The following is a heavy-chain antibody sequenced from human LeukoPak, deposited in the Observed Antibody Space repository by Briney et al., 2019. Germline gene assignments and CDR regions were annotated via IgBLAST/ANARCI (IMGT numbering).Heavy chain of an antibody. J-gene: IGHJ4*02. CDR1: GFTFSRYA. Sequence: GGSLRLSCAASGFTFSRYAMSGVRQAPGKGLEWVSLIRGDGGNKYYADSVKGRFTISRDNSKNSLYLQMNSLRTEDTALYYCAKTRRGSGYLPGVYWGQGTLVTVSS. CDR3: AKTRRGSGYLPGVY. CDR2: IRGDGGNK. D-gene: IGHD3-22*01. V-gene: IGHV3-43*02.